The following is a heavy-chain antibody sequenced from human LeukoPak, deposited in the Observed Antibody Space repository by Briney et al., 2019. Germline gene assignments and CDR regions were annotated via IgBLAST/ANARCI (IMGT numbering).Heavy chain of an antibody. CDR2: IYPTGNT. V-gene: IGHV4-4*07. Sequence: SETLSLTCSVSGGAIISYYWSWIRQPAGQGPEWIGRIYPTGNTDYNPSLKNRVTMSTDLSKKQFSLRLRSVTAADTAVYYCARLKFYDSTGYSPGYYMDVWGKGTAVTVSS. CDR3: ARLKFYDSTGYSPGYYMDV. J-gene: IGHJ6*03. D-gene: IGHD3-22*01. CDR1: GGAIISYY.